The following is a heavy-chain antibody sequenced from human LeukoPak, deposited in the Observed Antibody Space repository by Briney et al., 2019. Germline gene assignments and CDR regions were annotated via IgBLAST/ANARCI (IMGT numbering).Heavy chain of an antibody. CDR3: ARDSVQYSDGYYKAPADY. V-gene: IGHV3-30*02. CDR1: GFTFSAYG. CDR2: IQSVTRGT. Sequence: GGSLRLSCAASGFTFSAYGFYWVRQSPGRGLEWVAYIQSVTRGTYYADSVEGRFTISRDDSRDTLNLQMNSLRVEDTAVYYCARDSVQYSDGYYKAPADYWGQGTLVTVSS. D-gene: IGHD3-22*01. J-gene: IGHJ4*02.